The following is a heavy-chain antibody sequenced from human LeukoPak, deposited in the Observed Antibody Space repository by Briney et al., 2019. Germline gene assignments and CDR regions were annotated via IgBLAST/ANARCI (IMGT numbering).Heavy chain of an antibody. CDR3: ARAVGPFDF. CDR1: GFMFRSYG. CDR2: ISYDGTNK. J-gene: IGHJ3*01. V-gene: IGHV3-30*03. Sequence: TGGSLRLSCAASGFMFRSYGMHWVRQAPGKGLEWVAVISYDGTNKYYADSVKGRFTISRDNSKNTLNLPMNNLRAEDTAVYYCARAVGPFDFWGQGTMVTVSA.